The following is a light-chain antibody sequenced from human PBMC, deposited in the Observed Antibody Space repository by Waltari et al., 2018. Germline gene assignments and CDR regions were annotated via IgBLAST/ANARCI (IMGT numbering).Light chain of an antibody. CDR2: SAS. CDR3: QQYNKWPPTT. CDR1: QSVTSS. J-gene: IGKJ2*01. Sequence: EIVMTQSPATLSVSPGERATLSCRASQSVTSSLVWYQQKPGQAPRLLIYSASTRATCIPARFSGSGSGTEFTLTISSMQSEDIAVYYCQQYNKWPPTTFGQGTKLEIK. V-gene: IGKV3-15*01.